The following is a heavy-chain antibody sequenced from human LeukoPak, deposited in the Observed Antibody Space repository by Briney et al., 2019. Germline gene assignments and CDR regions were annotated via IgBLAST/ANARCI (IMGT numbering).Heavy chain of an antibody. CDR1: GGSISSYY. V-gene: IGHV4-4*07. J-gene: IGHJ6*03. CDR2: IYTSGST. Sequence: SETLSLTCTVSGGSISSYYWSWIRQPAGEGLEWIGRIYTSGSTNYNPSLKSRVTMSVDTSKNQFSLKLSSVTAADTAVYYCARAMSGNGPLLLYYYYYMDVWGKGTTVTVSS. CDR3: ARAMSGNGPLLLYYYYYMDV. D-gene: IGHD3-10*01.